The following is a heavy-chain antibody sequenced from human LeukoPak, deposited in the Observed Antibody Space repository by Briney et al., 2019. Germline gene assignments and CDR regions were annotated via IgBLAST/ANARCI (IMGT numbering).Heavy chain of an antibody. D-gene: IGHD3-3*01. J-gene: IGHJ4*02. Sequence: PGRSLRLSCAASGFTFDDYAMHWVRQAPGKGLEWVSGISWNSGSIGYADSVKGRFTISRDNAKNSLYLQMNSLRAEDTAVYYCAKDHSRSGYYPYWGQGTLVTVSS. CDR2: ISWNSGSI. CDR3: AKDHSRSGYYPY. CDR1: GFTFDDYA. V-gene: IGHV3-9*01.